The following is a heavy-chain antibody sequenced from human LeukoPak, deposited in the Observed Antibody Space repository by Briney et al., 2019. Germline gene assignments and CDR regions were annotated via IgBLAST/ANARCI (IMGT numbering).Heavy chain of an antibody. V-gene: IGHV1-8*01. Sequence: ASETISCKASGYTFTSYDINWVRQATGQGLEWMGWMNPNSGNTGYAQKFQGRVTMTRNTSISTAYMELRSLRSEDTAVYYCARDTPPQLVRDWGQGTLVTVSS. CDR2: MNPNSGNT. CDR3: ARDTPPQLVRD. CDR1: GYTFTSYD. J-gene: IGHJ4*02. D-gene: IGHD6-6*01.